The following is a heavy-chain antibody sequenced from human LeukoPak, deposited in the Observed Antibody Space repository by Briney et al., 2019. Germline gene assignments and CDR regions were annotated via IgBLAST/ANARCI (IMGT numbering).Heavy chain of an antibody. CDR2: INHSGST. V-gene: IGHV4-34*01. CDR1: GGSFSGYY. Sequence: SETLSLTCAVYGGSFSGYYWSWIRQPPGKGLEWIGEINHSGSTNYNPSLKSRVTISVDTSKNQFSLKLSFVTAADTAVYYCARGSIVVVPAGSRDYYYYMDVWGKGTTVTVSS. J-gene: IGHJ6*03. CDR3: ARGSIVVVPAGSRDYYYYMDV. D-gene: IGHD2-2*01.